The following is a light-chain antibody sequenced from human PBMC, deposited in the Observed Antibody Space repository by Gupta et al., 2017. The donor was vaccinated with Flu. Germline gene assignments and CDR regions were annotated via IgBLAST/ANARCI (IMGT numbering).Light chain of an antibody. CDR1: SSDIGSNK. CDR2: RND. CDR3: AAWDDTLYRWV. J-gene: IGLJ3*02. V-gene: IGLV1-47*01. Sequence: QSVLTQSPSASATPGQRVTISCSGSSSDIGSNKVYWYQQLPGMAPKLLIYRNDQRPSGVPDRFSGSKSGTSASLAISGLRSEDEADYYCAAWDDTLYRWVFGGGTTVTVL.